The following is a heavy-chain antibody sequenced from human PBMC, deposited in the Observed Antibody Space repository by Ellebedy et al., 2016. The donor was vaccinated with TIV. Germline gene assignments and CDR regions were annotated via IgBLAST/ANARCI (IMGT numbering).Heavy chain of an antibody. CDR3: ARVRWATVARGVPFHYGMDV. Sequence: ASVKVSCKASGYTFTGYYMHWVRQAPGQGLEWVGGIIPIFGVTDYARRLQGRVTFTADDSTNTVFMELSSLRSEDTAVYYCARVRWATVARGVPFHYGMDVWGQGTTVTVTS. V-gene: IGHV1-69*13. CDR1: GYTFTGYY. CDR2: IIPIFGVT. D-gene: IGHD3-10*01. J-gene: IGHJ6*02.